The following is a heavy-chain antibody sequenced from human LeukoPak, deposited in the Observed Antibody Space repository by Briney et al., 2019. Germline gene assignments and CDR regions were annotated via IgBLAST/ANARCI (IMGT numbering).Heavy chain of an antibody. CDR1: GGSISSYY. D-gene: IGHD4-17*01. V-gene: IGHV4-59*12. CDR3: ARGRDYEYYYYYGMDV. J-gene: IGHJ6*02. CDR2: IYYSGST. Sequence: PSETLSLTCTVSGGSISSYYWSWIRQPPGKGLEWIGYIYYSGSTNYNPSLKSRVTISVDTSKNQFSLKLSSVTAADTAVYYCARGRDYEYYYYYGMDVWGQGTTVTVSS.